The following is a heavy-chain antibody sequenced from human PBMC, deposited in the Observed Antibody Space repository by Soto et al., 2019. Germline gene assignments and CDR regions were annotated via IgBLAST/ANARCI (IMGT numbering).Heavy chain of an antibody. CDR2: ISSSSSYI. J-gene: IGHJ6*03. CDR1: GFTFSSYS. CDR3: ARDGYDYSKKAISYYYYYMDV. V-gene: IGHV3-21*01. Sequence: GGSLRLSCAASGFTFSSYSMNWVRQAPGKGLEWVSSISSSSSYIYYADSVKGRFTISRDNAKNSLYLQMNSLRAEDTAVYYCARDGYDYSKKAISYYYYYMDVWGKGTTVTVSS. D-gene: IGHD4-4*01.